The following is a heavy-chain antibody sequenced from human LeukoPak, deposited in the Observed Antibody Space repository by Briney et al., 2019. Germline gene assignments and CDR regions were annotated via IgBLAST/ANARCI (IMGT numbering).Heavy chain of an antibody. CDR1: GGSISSSSYY. CDR2: IYYSGST. Sequence: SETLSLTCTVSGGSISSSSYYWGWIRQPPGKGLEWIGSIYYSGSTYYNPSLKSRVTISLDTSKNQFSLKLSSVTAADTAVFYCATWQHLVFGFDCWGQGTLVTVSS. D-gene: IGHD6-13*01. CDR3: ATWQHLVFGFDC. J-gene: IGHJ4*02. V-gene: IGHV4-39*07.